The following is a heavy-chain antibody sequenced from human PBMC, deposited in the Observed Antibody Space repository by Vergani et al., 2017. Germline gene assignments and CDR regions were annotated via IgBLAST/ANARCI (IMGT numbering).Heavy chain of an antibody. CDR2: IIPIFGTA. CDR1: GGTLSSYA. D-gene: IGHD2-15*01. J-gene: IGHJ3*02. V-gene: IGHV1-69*01. Sequence: QVQLVQSGAEVKKPGSSVKFSCKASGGTLSSYAISGVRQAPGQGLEWMGGIIPIFGTANYAQKFQGRVTITADESTSTAYMELSSLRSEDTAVYYCACSGGTDGPGALDIWGQGTMVTVSS. CDR3: ACSGGTDGPGALDI.